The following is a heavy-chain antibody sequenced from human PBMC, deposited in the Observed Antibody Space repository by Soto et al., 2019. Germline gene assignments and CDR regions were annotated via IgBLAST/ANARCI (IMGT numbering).Heavy chain of an antibody. CDR3: ARGSYYDSSGYYCAFDI. Sequence: PVKGSCKASGGTFSSYAISCVRQGPGQGLEWVGGIIPIFGTANYAQKFKGRVTITADESTSTAYMELSSLRSEDTAVYYCARGSYYDSSGYYCAFDIWGQGTMVTVSS. CDR1: GGTFSSYA. D-gene: IGHD3-22*01. CDR2: IIPIFGTA. J-gene: IGHJ3*02. V-gene: IGHV1-69*13.